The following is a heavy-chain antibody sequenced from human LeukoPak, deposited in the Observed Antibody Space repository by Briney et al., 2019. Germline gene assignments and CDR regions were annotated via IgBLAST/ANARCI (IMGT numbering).Heavy chain of an antibody. CDR1: GFTFSSYA. D-gene: IGHD4-11*01. CDR3: AKSNGDYYYGMDV. J-gene: IGHJ6*02. V-gene: IGHV3-23*01. Sequence: GGSLRLSCAASGFTFSSYAMSWVRQAPGKGLEWVSAISGSGGSTYYADSVKGRFTISRDNSKNTLYLQMNSLRAEDTAVHYCAKSNGDYYYGMDVWGQGTTVTVSS. CDR2: ISGSGGST.